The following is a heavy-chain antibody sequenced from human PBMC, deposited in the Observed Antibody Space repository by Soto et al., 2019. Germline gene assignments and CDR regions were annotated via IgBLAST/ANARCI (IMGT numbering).Heavy chain of an antibody. CDR3: ARWGIAAGDY. CDR1: GFTFSSYG. Sequence: QVQLVESGGGVVQPGRSLRLSCAASGFTFSSYGRHWVRQAPGKGLEWVAGIWYDGSNKYYADSVKGRFTIPRDNSKNTLYLQMNSLRAEDTAVYYCARWGIAAGDYWGQGTLVTVSS. CDR2: IWYDGSNK. D-gene: IGHD6-13*01. V-gene: IGHV3-33*01. J-gene: IGHJ4*02.